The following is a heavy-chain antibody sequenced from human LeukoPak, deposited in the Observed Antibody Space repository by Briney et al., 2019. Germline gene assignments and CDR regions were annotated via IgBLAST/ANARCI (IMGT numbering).Heavy chain of an antibody. V-gene: IGHV3-7*01. D-gene: IGHD4-11*01. J-gene: IGHJ6*03. CDR3: ARDPSRISNYYYMDV. Sequence: GGSLRLSCAASGFTFSSYWMTWVRQAPGKGLEWVANINQDESEKYYVDSVRGRFTISRDNAKNSLYLQMNSLRAEDTAVYYCARDPSRISNYYYMDVWGKGTTVTVSS. CDR1: GFTFSSYW. CDR2: INQDESEK.